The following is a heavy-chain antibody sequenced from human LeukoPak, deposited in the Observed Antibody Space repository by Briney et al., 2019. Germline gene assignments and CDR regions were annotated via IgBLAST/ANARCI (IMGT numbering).Heavy chain of an antibody. CDR3: ARMNYVSSGWGAPFDY. J-gene: IGHJ4*02. V-gene: IGHV3-48*04. D-gene: IGHD1-7*01. CDR2: ITSGSSTI. CDR1: GFTFDSYS. Sequence: GGSLRLSCAASGFTFDSYSMSWVRQAPGKGLEWVSYITSGSSTIYYPDSVKGRFTISRDNAKNSLYLQMNSLKAEDTAVYYCARMNYVSSGWGAPFDYWGQGTLVTVSS.